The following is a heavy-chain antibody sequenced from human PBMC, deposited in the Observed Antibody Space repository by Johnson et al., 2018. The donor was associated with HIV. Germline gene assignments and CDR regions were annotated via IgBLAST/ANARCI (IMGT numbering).Heavy chain of an antibody. CDR1: GFTFSSHG. J-gene: IGHJ3*01. CDR3: AKDGYRAALDV. D-gene: IGHD5-24*01. Sequence: QVQLVESGGGVVQPGRSLRLSCRASGFTFSSHGMHWVRQAPGKGLEWVAFIRYDGSKKYYEDSVKGRFTISRDNSKNTLYLQMSSLRPEDTAVHYCAKDGYRAALDVWGQGTMVTVST. CDR2: IRYDGSKK. V-gene: IGHV3-30*02.